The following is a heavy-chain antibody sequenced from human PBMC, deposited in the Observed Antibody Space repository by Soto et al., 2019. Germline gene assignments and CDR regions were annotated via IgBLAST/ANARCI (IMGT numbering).Heavy chain of an antibody. J-gene: IGHJ4*02. D-gene: IGHD3-22*01. Sequence: SETLSLTCTVSGGSISSYYWSWIRQPPGKGLEWIGYIYYSGSTNYNPSLKSRVTISVDTSKNQFSLKLSSVTAADTAVYYCARLTYYYDSSGENDFDYWGQGTLVTVSS. CDR3: ARLTYYYDSSGENDFDY. V-gene: IGHV4-59*08. CDR1: GGSISSYY. CDR2: IYYSGST.